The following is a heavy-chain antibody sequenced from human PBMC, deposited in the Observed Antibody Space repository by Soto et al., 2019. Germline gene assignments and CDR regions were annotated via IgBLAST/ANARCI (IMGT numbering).Heavy chain of an antibody. CDR2: ISAYNGNT. J-gene: IGHJ6*02. CDR1: GYTFTSYG. CDR3: ARVGVDIAAAGTTSDYYYYYYGMDV. D-gene: IGHD6-13*01. V-gene: IGHV1-18*01. Sequence: ASVKVSSKAPGYTFTSYGISWVRQAPGQGLEWMGWISAYNGNTNYAQKLQGRVTMTTDTSTSTAYMELRSLRSDDTAVYYCARVGVDIAAAGTTSDYYYYYYGMDVWGQGTTVTVSS.